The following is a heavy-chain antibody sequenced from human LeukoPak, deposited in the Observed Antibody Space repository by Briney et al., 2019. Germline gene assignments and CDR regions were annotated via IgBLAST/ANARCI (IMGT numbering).Heavy chain of an antibody. Sequence: GGSLRLSCAASGFTFSDSALHWVRQAPGKGLEWVAVISSDGFNKYYADSVEGRCTISRDNNNNTMYLQMSSLRVEDTAVYYCAKALSMTTVGYLQHWGQGTLVTVSS. CDR2: ISSDGFNK. J-gene: IGHJ4*02. D-gene: IGHD4-17*01. CDR1: GFTFSDSA. CDR3: AKALSMTTVGYLQH. V-gene: IGHV3-30*18.